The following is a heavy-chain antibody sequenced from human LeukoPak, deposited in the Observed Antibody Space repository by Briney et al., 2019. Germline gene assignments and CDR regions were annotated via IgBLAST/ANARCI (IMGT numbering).Heavy chain of an antibody. CDR1: GFTFRSYW. CDR3: ASGLLWFGEPRT. J-gene: IGHJ4*02. CDR2: INSDGDIT. Sequence: GGSLRLSCAASGFTFRSYWMHWVRQVPGKGLVWVSRINSDGDITNYADSVKGRFTISRDDAKNTLNLQMNSLRAEDTAVYYCASGLLWFGEPRTWGQGTLVTVSS. D-gene: IGHD3-10*01. V-gene: IGHV3-74*01.